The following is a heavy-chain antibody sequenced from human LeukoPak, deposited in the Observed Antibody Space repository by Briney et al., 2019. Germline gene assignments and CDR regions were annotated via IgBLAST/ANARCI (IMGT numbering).Heavy chain of an antibody. Sequence: SETLSLTCTVSGGSISIYYWSWIRQPPGKGLEWIGYIYYSGSTNYNPSLKSRVTISVDTSKNQFSLKLSSVTAADTAVYYCARVDYYDSSGYITGAFDIWGQGTMVTVSS. CDR3: ARVDYYDSSGYITGAFDI. J-gene: IGHJ3*02. CDR1: GGSISIYY. V-gene: IGHV4-59*01. D-gene: IGHD3-22*01. CDR2: IYYSGST.